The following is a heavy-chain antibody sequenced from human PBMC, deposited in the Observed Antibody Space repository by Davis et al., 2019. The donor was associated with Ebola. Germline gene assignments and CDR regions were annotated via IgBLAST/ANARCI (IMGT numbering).Heavy chain of an antibody. J-gene: IGHJ4*02. Sequence: PSETLSLTCTVSGGSISSSSYHWAWIRQPPGKGLEWIGQIFYSGSTYYNPSLTSRVTISVDTSKNQFSLKLTSVTAADTAVYYCARSYDSSGYSRYYFDYWGQGTLVTVSS. CDR1: GGSISSSSYH. V-gene: IGHV4-39*01. D-gene: IGHD3-22*01. CDR2: IFYSGST. CDR3: ARSYDSSGYSRYYFDY.